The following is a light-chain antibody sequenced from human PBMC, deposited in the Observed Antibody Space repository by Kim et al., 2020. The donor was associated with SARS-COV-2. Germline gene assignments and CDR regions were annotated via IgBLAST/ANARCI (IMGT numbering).Light chain of an antibody. Sequence: LTAGERATLSCRASQGHSDTYLAWYQQKPGQAPRLVMYTASSRATGIPDRFSGSGSGTDFTLTNSRLEPEDFAVYYCEQFGVSPYTFGQGTKLEI. CDR2: TAS. CDR3: EQFGVSPYT. J-gene: IGKJ2*01. CDR1: QGHSDTY. V-gene: IGKV3-20*01.